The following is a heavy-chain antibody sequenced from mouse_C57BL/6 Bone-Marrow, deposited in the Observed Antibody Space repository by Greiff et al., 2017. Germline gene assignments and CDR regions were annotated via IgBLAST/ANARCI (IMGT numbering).Heavy chain of an antibody. CDR1: GYAFSSYW. V-gene: IGHV1-80*01. CDR3: ARGAFNWDVWFAY. CDR2: IYPGDGDT. D-gene: IGHD4-1*01. J-gene: IGHJ3*01. Sequence: QVQLQQSGAELVKPGASVKISCKASGYAFSSYWMNWVKQRPGKGLEWIGQIYPGDGDTNYNGKFKGKATLTVDKSSSTAYMELNSLTSEDSAVYYCARGAFNWDVWFAYWGQGTLVTVSA.